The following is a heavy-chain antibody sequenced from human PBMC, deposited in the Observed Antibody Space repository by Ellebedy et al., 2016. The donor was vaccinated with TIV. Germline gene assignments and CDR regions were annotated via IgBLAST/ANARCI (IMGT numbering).Heavy chain of an antibody. CDR2: IIPIFGTA. J-gene: IGHJ4*02. V-gene: IGHV1-69*06. CDR3: ACGPNWGSGGEY. D-gene: IGHD7-27*01. CDR1: GASFNTYA. Sequence: AASVKVSCKTSGASFNTYALNWVRQASGQGLEWMGGIIPIFGTANYAQDFQGRVTIIAEKSTDTAYMELNNLVSEDTAIYFFACGPNWGSGGEYWGQGTQVTISS.